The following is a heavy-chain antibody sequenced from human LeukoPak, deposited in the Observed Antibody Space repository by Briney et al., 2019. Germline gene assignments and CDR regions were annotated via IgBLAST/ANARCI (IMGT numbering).Heavy chain of an antibody. CDR3: ARGRWFAFDY. J-gene: IGHJ4*02. D-gene: IGHD3-10*01. V-gene: IGHV3-53*01. Sequence: GGSLRLSCAASGFTVNSNYWSWVRQAPGKGLEWVSVIYSGGTTYYADSVKGRFTFSRDNSKNMLHLQMNSLRAEDTAVYYCARGRWFAFDYWGQGTLVTVSS. CDR1: GFTVNSNY. CDR2: IYSGGTT.